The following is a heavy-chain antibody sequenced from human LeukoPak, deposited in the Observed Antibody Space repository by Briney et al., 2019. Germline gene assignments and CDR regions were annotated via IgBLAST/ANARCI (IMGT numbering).Heavy chain of an antibody. CDR3: AKSAHSVSTDALDI. CDR2: LRDGGGVQ. J-gene: IGHJ3*02. CDR1: VLPYHEYS. D-gene: IGHD2-2*01. Sequence: PGVSVRLFCAFSVLPYHEYSVHCVRRPSARGRVYVSVLRDGGGVQYYAASSKGRFTISRDNHKNTLYRQMNTVRAEDTAVYYCAKSAHSVSTDALDIWGQGTMVTVSS. V-gene: IGHV3-23*01.